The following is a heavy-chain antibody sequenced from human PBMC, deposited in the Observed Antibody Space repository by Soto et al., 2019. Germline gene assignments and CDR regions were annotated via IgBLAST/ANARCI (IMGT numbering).Heavy chain of an antibody. CDR1: GFTFSSYA. CDR3: ANKFFSGSGSYRGWFDP. D-gene: IGHD3-10*01. CDR2: ISGSGDST. Sequence: EVQLLESGGGLVQPGGSLRLSCAASGFTFSSYAMNWVRQAPGKGLEWVSIISGSGDSTYYADSVKGRFTISRDNTKNTLCLQMNCLRAEDTAVYYCANKFFSGSGSYRGWFDPWGQGTLVTVSS. J-gene: IGHJ5*02. V-gene: IGHV3-23*01.